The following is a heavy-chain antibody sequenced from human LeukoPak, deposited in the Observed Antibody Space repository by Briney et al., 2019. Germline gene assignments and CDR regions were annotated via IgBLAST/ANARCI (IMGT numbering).Heavy chain of an antibody. CDR3: ARRDYGDAGRFDP. J-gene: IGHJ5*02. D-gene: IGHD4-17*01. CDR2: IFYSGST. V-gene: IGHV4-39*01. Sequence: SETLSLTCTVSGGSISSYYWGWSRQPPGKGLEWIGSIFYSGSTYYNPSLKSRVTISVDTSNNQFSLKVTSVTAADTAIYYCARRDYGDAGRFDPWGQGTLVTVSS. CDR1: GGSISSYY.